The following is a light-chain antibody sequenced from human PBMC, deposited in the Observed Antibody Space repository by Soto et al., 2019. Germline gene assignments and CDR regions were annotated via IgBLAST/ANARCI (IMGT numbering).Light chain of an antibody. CDR3: LLVFSGAPV. Sequence: QAVVSPEPSLTVSPEGTITLTSASSTGAVTSYHYPHWFQHRPGQATRTLIYDATDEPSWTPVRFSGSLLGDKAALTLSGAQPEDEGEYYCLLVFSGAPVFRLGTKVTVL. V-gene: IGLV7-46*01. CDR1: TGAVTSYHY. CDR2: DAT. J-gene: IGLJ1*01.